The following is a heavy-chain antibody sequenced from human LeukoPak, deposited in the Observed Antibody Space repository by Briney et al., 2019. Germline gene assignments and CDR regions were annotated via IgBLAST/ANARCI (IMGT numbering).Heavy chain of an antibody. V-gene: IGHV4-39*01. J-gene: IGHJ4*02. CDR1: GGSISSYY. D-gene: IGHD3-10*01. CDR3: ARGITMVRGVTRVYYFDY. CDR2: IYYSGST. Sequence: SETLSLTCTVSGGSISSYYWGWIRQPPGKGLERIGSIYYSGSTYYNPSLKSRVTISVDTSKNQFSLKLSSVTAADTAVYYCARGITMVRGVTRVYYFDYWGQGTLVTVSS.